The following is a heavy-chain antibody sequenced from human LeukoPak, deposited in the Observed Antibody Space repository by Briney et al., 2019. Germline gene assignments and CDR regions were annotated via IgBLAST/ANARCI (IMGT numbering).Heavy chain of an antibody. CDR1: GYTFINYY. J-gene: IGHJ3*02. CDR2: INPNSGGT. D-gene: IGHD3-10*01. Sequence: ASVKVSCKASGYTFINYYMHWVRQAPGQGLEWMGWINPNSGGTNYAQKFQGRVTMTRDTSISTAYMGLSRLRSDDTAVYYCARDQGYYGSGSYVPDDAFDIWGQGTMVTVSS. CDR3: ARDQGYYGSGSYVPDDAFDI. V-gene: IGHV1-2*02.